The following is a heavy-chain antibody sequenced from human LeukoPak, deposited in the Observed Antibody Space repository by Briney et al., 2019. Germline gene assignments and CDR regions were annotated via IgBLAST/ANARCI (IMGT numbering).Heavy chain of an antibody. J-gene: IGHJ4*02. D-gene: IGHD5-24*01. V-gene: IGHV3-11*01. Sequence: GGSLRLSCAASGFTFSDYYMSWIRPAPGKGLEWVSYISSSGSTIYYADSVKGRFTISRDNAKNSLYLQMNSLRAEDTAVYYCARVFGGNGYNSVTFDYWGQGTLVTVSS. CDR3: ARVFGGNGYNSVTFDY. CDR1: GFTFSDYY. CDR2: ISSSGSTI.